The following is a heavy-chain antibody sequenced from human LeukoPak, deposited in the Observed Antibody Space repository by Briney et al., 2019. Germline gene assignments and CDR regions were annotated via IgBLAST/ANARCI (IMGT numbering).Heavy chain of an antibody. CDR1: GYTFTSYN. CDR3: AREKIHVFDF. J-gene: IGHJ3*01. CDR2: INPSGGDT. Sequence: ASVKVSCKASGYTFTSYNMQWVRQAPGQGLEWMGIINPSGGDTGYAQKFQGRVTMTRDTSTSTVYMELSSLRSEDTAVYYCAREKIHVFDFWGQGTMVTVSS. V-gene: IGHV1-46*01.